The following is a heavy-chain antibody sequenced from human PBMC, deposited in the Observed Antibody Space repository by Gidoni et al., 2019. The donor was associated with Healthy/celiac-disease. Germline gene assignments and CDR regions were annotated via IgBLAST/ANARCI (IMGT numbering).Heavy chain of an antibody. J-gene: IGHJ2*01. V-gene: IGHV3-23*01. CDR1: GFTLSSYA. CDR3: AKDFSGGRVRYFDL. Sequence: EVQLLESGGGLVQPGGSLRLSCAASGFTLSSYAMSWVRQAPGKGLEGVSAISGSGGSTYYADSVKGRFTISRDNSKNTLYLQMNSLRAEDTAVYYCAKDFSGGRVRYFDLWGRGTLVTVSS. D-gene: IGHD3-16*01. CDR2: ISGSGGST.